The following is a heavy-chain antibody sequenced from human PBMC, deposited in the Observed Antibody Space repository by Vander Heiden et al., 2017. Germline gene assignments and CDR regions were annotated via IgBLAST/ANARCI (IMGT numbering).Heavy chain of an antibody. V-gene: IGHV3-30*01. J-gene: IGHJ4*02. CDR2: ISYDGSDK. CDR1: GFTFSSYA. Sequence: QVHLVESGGGVVQPGRSLRLSCAASGFTFSSYAIHWVRQAPGKGLQWVAIISYDGSDKYYEDSVKGRFTISRDNSKNTLYLQMNSLRVEDTAVYYCASGYAKVDYWGQGTLVTVSS. D-gene: IGHD2-2*01. CDR3: ASGYAKVDY.